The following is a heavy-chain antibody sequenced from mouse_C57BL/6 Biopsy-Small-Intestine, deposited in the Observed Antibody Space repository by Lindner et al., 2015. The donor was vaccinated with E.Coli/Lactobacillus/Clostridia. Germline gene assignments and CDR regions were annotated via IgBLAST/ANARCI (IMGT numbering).Heavy chain of an antibody. CDR2: INPNSGGT. CDR1: GYTFTGYY. J-gene: IGHJ4*01. D-gene: IGHD1-1*02. CDR3: ARVLVGYCSGGSCYPDY. V-gene: IGHV1-53*01. Sequence: SVKVSCKASGYTFTGYYMHWVRQAPGQGLEWMGRINPNSGGTNYAQKFQGRVTMTRDTSISTAYMELSRLRSDDTAVYYCARVLVGYCSGGSCYPDYWGQGTLVTVSP.